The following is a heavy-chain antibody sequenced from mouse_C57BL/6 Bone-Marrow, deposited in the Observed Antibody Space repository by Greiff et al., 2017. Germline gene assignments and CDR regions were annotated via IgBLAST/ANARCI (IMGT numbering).Heavy chain of an antibody. Sequence: VQLQQSGAELVRPGASVKLSCTASGFNIKDDYMHWVKQRPAQGLDWIGWIDPENGDTEYASKFQGKATITADTSSNTAYLQLSSLTSEDTAVYDCAEGHISGPYYFDYWGQGTTLTVSS. V-gene: IGHV14-4*01. D-gene: IGHD3-1*01. CDR3: AEGHISGPYYFDY. CDR1: GFNIKDDY. CDR2: IDPENGDT. J-gene: IGHJ2*01.